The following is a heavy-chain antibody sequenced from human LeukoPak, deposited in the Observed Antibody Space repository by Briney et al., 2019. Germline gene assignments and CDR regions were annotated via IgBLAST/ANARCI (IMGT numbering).Heavy chain of an antibody. V-gene: IGHV1-8*01. Sequence: ASVKVSCKASGYTFTSYDFNWVRQATGQRPEWMGWMSPNSGDTGYAQKFQDRVTMTRNTSISTAYMELSSLRSDDTAVYYCVRGPPNWGYDYWGPGTLVTVSS. CDR1: GYTFTSYD. J-gene: IGHJ4*02. CDR2: MSPNSGDT. CDR3: VRGPPNWGYDY. D-gene: IGHD7-27*01.